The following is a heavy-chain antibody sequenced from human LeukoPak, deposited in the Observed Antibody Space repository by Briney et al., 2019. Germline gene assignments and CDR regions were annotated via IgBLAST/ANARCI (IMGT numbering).Heavy chain of an antibody. J-gene: IGHJ6*03. CDR3: ARPTDPYYYYYYMDV. CDR2: IIPIFGTA. CDR1: GGTFSSYA. V-gene: IGHV1-69*13. Sequence: SVKVSCKASGGTFSSYAISWVRQAPGQGLEWMGGIIPIFGTANYAQKFQGRVTITADEFTSTAYMELSSLRSEDTAVYYCARPTDPYYYYYYMDVWGKGTTVTVSS.